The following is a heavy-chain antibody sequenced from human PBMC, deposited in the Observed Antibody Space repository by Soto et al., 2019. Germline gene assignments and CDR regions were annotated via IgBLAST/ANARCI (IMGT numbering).Heavy chain of an antibody. Sequence: GGSLRLSCAASGFTFSSYAMSWVRQAPGKGLEWVSAISGSGGSTYYADSVKGRFTISRDNSKNTLYLQMNSLRAEDTAVYYCAKHFEGLLWFGEPQALYYYYYYMDVWGKGTTVTVSS. J-gene: IGHJ6*03. V-gene: IGHV3-23*01. D-gene: IGHD3-10*01. CDR1: GFTFSSYA. CDR2: ISGSGGST. CDR3: AKHFEGLLWFGEPQALYYYYYYMDV.